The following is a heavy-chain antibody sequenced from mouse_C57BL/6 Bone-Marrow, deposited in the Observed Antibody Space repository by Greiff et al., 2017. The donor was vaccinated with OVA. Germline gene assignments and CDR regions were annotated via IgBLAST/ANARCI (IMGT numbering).Heavy chain of an antibody. Sequence: QVQLQQSGPELVKPGASVKISCKASGYSFTSYYIHWVKQRPGQGLAWIGWIYPGSGNTKYNEKFKGKATLTADTSSSTAYMQLSSLTSEDSAVYYCASYFDYWGQGTTLTVSS. CDR1: GYSFTSYY. V-gene: IGHV1-66*01. J-gene: IGHJ2*01. CDR2: IYPGSGNT. CDR3: ASYFDY.